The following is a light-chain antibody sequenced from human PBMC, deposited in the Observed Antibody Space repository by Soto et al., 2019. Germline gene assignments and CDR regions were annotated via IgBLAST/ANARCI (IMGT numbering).Light chain of an antibody. CDR1: QTVSSSF. CDR2: GAS. CDR3: QQYGSSPGT. Sequence: EIVLTQSPGTLSLSPGEGATLSCRASQTVSSSFLAWYQQKAGQAPRLLIYGASSRATGIPDRFSGSGSGTDFTLHLTRLEPEDFAVYYCQQYGSSPGTFGQGTKVEIK. J-gene: IGKJ1*01. V-gene: IGKV3-20*01.